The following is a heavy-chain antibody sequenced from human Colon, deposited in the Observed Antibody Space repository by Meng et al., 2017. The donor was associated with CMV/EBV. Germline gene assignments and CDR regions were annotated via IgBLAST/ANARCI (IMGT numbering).Heavy chain of an antibody. CDR2: INNDGSTT. Sequence: GGSLRFSCAVSGFTFSNFWMHWVRQGPGQGLVWLSRINNDGSTTTYADSVTGRFTMSRDNAKNTVYLQMNSLSAEDTGVYYCARAPPYSVSPPDYWGQGTLVTVSS. V-gene: IGHV3-74*01. CDR1: GFTFSNFW. D-gene: IGHD1-26*01. J-gene: IGHJ4*02. CDR3: ARAPPYSVSPPDY.